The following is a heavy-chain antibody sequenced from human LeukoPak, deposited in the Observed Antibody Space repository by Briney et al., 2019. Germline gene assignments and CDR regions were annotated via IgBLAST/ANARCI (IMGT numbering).Heavy chain of an antibody. CDR1: GGSIVSSSYY. V-gene: IGHV4-39*07. CDR2: VYYSGST. Sequence: SETLSLTCTVSGGSIVSSSYYWAWIRQPPGQGPAWIGTVYYSGSTYHNPSLRSRVTISIDTSRNQFSLKLISVTAADTAMYYCARAGSEYYYDSSGYSPFDYWGQGALVTVSS. J-gene: IGHJ4*02. D-gene: IGHD3-22*01. CDR3: ARAGSEYYYDSSGYSPFDY.